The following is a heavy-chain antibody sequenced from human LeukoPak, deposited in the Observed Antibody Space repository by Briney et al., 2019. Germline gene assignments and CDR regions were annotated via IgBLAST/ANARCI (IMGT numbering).Heavy chain of an antibody. V-gene: IGHV4-34*01. J-gene: IGHJ3*02. D-gene: IGHD3-22*01. CDR1: GGSFRGYY. Sequence: SETLSLTCAVYGGSFRGYYWSWLRQPPGKGREGIGEINHSGSTNYNPSLKSRVTISVDTSKNQFSLKLSSVTAADTAVYYCARGRVVVINAFDIWGQGTMVTVSS. CDR2: INHSGST. CDR3: ARGRVVVINAFDI.